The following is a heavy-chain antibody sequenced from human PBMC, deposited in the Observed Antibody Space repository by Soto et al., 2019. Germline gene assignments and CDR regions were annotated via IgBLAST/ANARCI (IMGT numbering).Heavy chain of an antibody. J-gene: IGHJ6*01. D-gene: IGHD2-8*01. V-gene: IGHV3-30-3*01. CDR3: ARRRVYATYRYYGMDV. CDR2: ISYDGSNK. Sequence: QVQLVESGGGVVQPGRSLRLSCAASGFTFSSYAMHWVRQAPGKGLEWVAVISYDGSNKYYADSVKGRFTISRDNSKNTLYLQMNSLRAEDTAVYYCARRRVYATYRYYGMDVW. CDR1: GFTFSSYA.